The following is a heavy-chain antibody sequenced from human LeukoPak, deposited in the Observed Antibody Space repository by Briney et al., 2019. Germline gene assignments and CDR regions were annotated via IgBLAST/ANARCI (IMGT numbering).Heavy chain of an antibody. D-gene: IGHD1-26*01. J-gene: IGHJ4*02. CDR2: IYSGGNT. Sequence: GGSLRLSCASSGFTVSSNYMSGARQAPGKGLEWLSVIYSGGNTYYTDSVKGRFTISRDNSKNTLYLQMNSLRAEDTAVYYCARAGGRYYYYFDNWGQGTLVTVST. CDR3: ARAGGRYYYYFDN. CDR1: GFTVSSNY. V-gene: IGHV3-53*01.